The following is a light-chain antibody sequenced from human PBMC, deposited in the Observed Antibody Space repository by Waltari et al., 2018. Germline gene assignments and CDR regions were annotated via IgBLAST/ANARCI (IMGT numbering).Light chain of an antibody. Sequence: ETVMTQSPATLSVSPGERVTLSCRTSQNVYSNLAWYQQKPGQAPRVLIYGASIRETGTPDRFTGSGSGTKFTLTISSLQSEDFAVYYCQQYSNWPLTFGGGTKVEIK. CDR3: QQYSNWPLT. CDR1: QNVYSN. CDR2: GAS. V-gene: IGKV3-15*01. J-gene: IGKJ4*01.